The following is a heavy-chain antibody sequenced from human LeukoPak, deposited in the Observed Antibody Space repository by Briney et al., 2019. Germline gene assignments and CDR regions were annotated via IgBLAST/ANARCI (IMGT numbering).Heavy chain of an antibody. CDR3: ARDMVVEMVPIVVVTATDAFDI. CDR1: GFTFSRYS. J-gene: IGHJ3*02. Sequence: PGGSLRLSCAASGFTFSRYSMNWVRQAPGKGLEWISYISSSSSTMYYADSVKGRFTISRDNAKNSLYLQMNSLRAEDTAVYYCARDMVVEMVPIVVVTATDAFDIWGQGTMVTVSS. V-gene: IGHV3-48*01. CDR2: ISSSSSTM. D-gene: IGHD2-21*02.